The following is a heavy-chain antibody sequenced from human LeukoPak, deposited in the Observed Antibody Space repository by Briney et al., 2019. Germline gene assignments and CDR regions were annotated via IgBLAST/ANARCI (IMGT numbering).Heavy chain of an antibody. CDR2: ISGSGGST. CDR1: GFTFSSYA. D-gene: IGHD2-15*01. J-gene: IGHJ6*03. V-gene: IGHV3-23*01. CDR3: AKSLSKYCSGGSCYFHGYYYYMDV. Sequence: GGSLRLSCAASGFTFSSYAMSWVRQAPGKGLEWVSAISGSGGSTYYADSVKDRFTISRDNSKNTLYLQMNSLRAEDTAVYYCAKSLSKYCSGGSCYFHGYYYYMDVWGKGTTVTVSS.